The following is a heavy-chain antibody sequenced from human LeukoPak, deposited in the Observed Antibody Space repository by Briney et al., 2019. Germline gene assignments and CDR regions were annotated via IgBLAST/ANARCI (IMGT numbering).Heavy chain of an antibody. CDR3: ASTTTTYYSYFYYYMGV. CDR1: GGSISSYY. CDR2: IYSSGST. Sequence: SETLTLTCTVSGGSISSYYWSWIRQPPGKGLEWIGYIYSSGSTNYNPSLNSRVTISVDTSKNQFSLKLTSVTAADTAVYYCASTTTTYYSYFYYYMGVWGKGTTVTVSS. V-gene: IGHV4-4*09. D-gene: IGHD4-17*01. J-gene: IGHJ6*03.